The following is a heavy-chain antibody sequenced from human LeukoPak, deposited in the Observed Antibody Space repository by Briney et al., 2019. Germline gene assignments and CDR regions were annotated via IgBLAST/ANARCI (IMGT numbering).Heavy chain of an antibody. Sequence: RTSETLSLTCAVYGGSFSGYYWSWIRQPPGKGLEWIGEINHSGSTNYNPSLKSRVTISVDTSKNQFSLKLSSVTAADTAVYYCARGRYSYGFDYWGQGTLVTVSS. V-gene: IGHV4-34*01. CDR2: INHSGST. D-gene: IGHD5-18*01. J-gene: IGHJ4*02. CDR3: ARGRYSYGFDY. CDR1: GGSFSGYY.